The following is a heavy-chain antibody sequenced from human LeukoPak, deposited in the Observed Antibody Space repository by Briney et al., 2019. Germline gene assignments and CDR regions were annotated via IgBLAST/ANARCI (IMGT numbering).Heavy chain of an antibody. CDR1: GFSFSSYA. D-gene: IGHD3-22*01. V-gene: IGHV3-23*01. CDR2: ISDSGGRT. J-gene: IGHJ4*02. CDR3: AKQVFGSSGSFYHFDY. Sequence: PGGSLRLSRAASGFSFSSYAMSWVRQAPGKGLEWVSSISDSGGRTYFADSVNGRFTISRDNSKNTLYLQLDSLRAEDTAVYYCAKQVFGSSGSFYHFDYWGQGALVTVSS.